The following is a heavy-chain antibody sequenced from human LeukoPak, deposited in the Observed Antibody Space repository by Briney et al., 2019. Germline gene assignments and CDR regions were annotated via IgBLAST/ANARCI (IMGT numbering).Heavy chain of an antibody. CDR1: GGSISSSSYY. Sequence: SETLSLTCTVSGGSISSSSYYWGWIRQPPGKGLEWIGSIYYSGSTYCNPSLKSRVTISVDTSKNQFSVKLSSVTAADTAVYYCAGDSEGAISAFDIWGQGTMVTVSS. CDR2: IYYSGST. D-gene: IGHD1-26*01. CDR3: AGDSEGAISAFDI. J-gene: IGHJ3*02. V-gene: IGHV4-39*07.